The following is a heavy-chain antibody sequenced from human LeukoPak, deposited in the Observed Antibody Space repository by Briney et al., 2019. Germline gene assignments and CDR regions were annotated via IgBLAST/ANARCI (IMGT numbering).Heavy chain of an antibody. CDR1: GFTFSSYA. CDR2: ISYDGSNK. J-gene: IGHJ4*02. Sequence: GGSLGLSCAASGFTFSSYAMHWVRQAPGKGLEWVAVISYDGSNKYYADSVKGRFTISRDNSKNTLYLQMNSLRAEDTAVYYCARDLYSYGLFDYWGQGTLVTVSS. CDR3: ARDLYSYGLFDY. V-gene: IGHV3-30*04. D-gene: IGHD5-18*01.